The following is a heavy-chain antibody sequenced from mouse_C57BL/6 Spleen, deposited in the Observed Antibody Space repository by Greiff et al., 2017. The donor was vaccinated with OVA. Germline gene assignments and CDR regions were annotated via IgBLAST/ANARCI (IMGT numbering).Heavy chain of an antibody. D-gene: IGHD1-1*01. Sequence: EVQLVESGGGLVKPGGSLKLSCAASGFTFSDYGMHWVRQAPEKGLEWVAYISSGSSTIYYADTVKGRFTISRDNAKNTLFLQMTSLRSEDTAMYYCARPLYYDIAYWGQGTLVTVSA. J-gene: IGHJ3*01. CDR1: GFTFSDYG. CDR3: ARPLYYDIAY. CDR2: ISSGSSTI. V-gene: IGHV5-17*01.